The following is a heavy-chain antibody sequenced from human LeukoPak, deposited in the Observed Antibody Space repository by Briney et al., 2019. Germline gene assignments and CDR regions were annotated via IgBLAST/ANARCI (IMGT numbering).Heavy chain of an antibody. Sequence: GGSLRLSCAASGFTFSSYGMSWVRQAPGKGLEWVSVIYSGGSTYYADSVKGRFTISRDTSKNTLYLQMNSLRAEDPAVYYCASKGHYWGQGTLVTVSS. CDR2: IYSGGST. V-gene: IGHV3-53*01. CDR1: GFTFSSYG. J-gene: IGHJ4*02. CDR3: ASKGHY.